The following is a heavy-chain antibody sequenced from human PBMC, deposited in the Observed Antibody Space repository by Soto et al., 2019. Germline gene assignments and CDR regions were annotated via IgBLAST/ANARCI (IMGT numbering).Heavy chain of an antibody. V-gene: IGHV3-53*01. J-gene: IGHJ4*02. CDR1: GFSVSGNY. Sequence: EMQLVESGGGLIQPGGSLRLSCAASGFSVSGNYMSWVRLTPGKGLEWVSLLYSSGNTYYADSVRGRFTISRDSSRNTLYLQMNSLTADDTAVYFCAGSTNWGLYYLDYWGLGTLVTVSA. CDR2: LYSSGNT. CDR3: AGSTNWGLYYLDY. D-gene: IGHD7-27*01.